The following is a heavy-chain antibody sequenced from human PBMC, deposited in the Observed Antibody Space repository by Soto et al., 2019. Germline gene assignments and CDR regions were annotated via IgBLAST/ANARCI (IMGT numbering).Heavy chain of an antibody. CDR1: GGSFSGYY. CDR2: INHSGST. Sequence: QVQLQQWGAGLLKPSETLSLTCAVYGGSFSGYYWSWIRQPPGKGLEWIGEINHSGSTNYNPSLKSRVTISVDTSKNQFSLKLSSVTAADTAVYYCARVLGYCSSTSCYTSYYYYYGMDVWGQGTTVTVSS. J-gene: IGHJ6*02. V-gene: IGHV4-34*01. CDR3: ARVLGYCSSTSCYTSYYYYYGMDV. D-gene: IGHD2-2*01.